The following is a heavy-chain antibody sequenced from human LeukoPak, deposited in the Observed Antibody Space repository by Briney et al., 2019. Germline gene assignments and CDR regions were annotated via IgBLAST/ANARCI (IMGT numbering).Heavy chain of an antibody. CDR1: GFTFSNAW. CDR3: ARGGEIGYCSGGSCYCY. J-gene: IGHJ4*02. CDR2: ISSSSSTI. Sequence: GGSLRLSCAASGFTFSNAWMHWVRQAPGKGLEWVSYISSSSSTIYYADSVKGRFTISRDNAKNSLYLQMNSLRDEDTAVYYCARGGEIGYCSGGSCYCYWGQGTLVTVSS. D-gene: IGHD2-15*01. V-gene: IGHV3-48*02.